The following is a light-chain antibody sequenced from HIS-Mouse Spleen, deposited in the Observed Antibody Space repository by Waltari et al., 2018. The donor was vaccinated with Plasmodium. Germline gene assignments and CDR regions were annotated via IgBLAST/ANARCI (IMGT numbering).Light chain of an antibody. J-gene: IGKJ3*01. CDR2: GAS. Sequence: ILITQSPATLSVSPGERASLSCRASQSVSSNLAWYQQKPGQAPRLLIYGASTRATGIPARFSGSGSGTEFTLTISSLQSEDFAVYYCQQYNNWSFTFGPGTKVDIK. V-gene: IGKV3-15*01. CDR1: QSVSSN. CDR3: QQYNNWSFT.